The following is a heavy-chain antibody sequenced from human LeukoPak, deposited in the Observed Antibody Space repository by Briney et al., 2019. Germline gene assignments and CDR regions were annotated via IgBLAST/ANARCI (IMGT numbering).Heavy chain of an antibody. V-gene: IGHV1-2*02. CDR3: ARGSSFAFSTDDAFDI. CDR2: INPNSGGT. Sequence: GASVKVSCKASGYTFTGYYMHWVRQAPGQGLEWMGWINPNSGGTNYAQKFQGRVTMTRDTSISTAYMELSRLRSDDTAVYYCARGSSFAFSTDDAFDIWGQGTMVTVSS. D-gene: IGHD6-6*01. CDR1: GYTFTGYY. J-gene: IGHJ3*02.